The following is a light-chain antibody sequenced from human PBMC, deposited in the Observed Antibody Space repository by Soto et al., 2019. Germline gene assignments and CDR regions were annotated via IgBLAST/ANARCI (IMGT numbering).Light chain of an antibody. J-gene: IGKJ4*01. CDR3: QQTYRTPLT. V-gene: IGKV1-39*01. Sequence: DIQMTQSPSSLSAYVGDRVTVTCRASQSIRGYLNWYQQKPGEAPKLLIYAASSLHSGVPSRFSGSGSGTDFTLTISSLHPEDFATYSCQQTYRTPLTFGGGTKVDIK. CDR1: QSIRGY. CDR2: AAS.